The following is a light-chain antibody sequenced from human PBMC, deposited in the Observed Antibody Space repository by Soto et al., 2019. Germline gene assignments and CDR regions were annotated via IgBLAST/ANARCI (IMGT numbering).Light chain of an antibody. V-gene: IGKV3-15*01. Sequence: EIVLTQSPGTLSLSPGERATLSCRASQSVSSNLAWYQQKPGQAPRLLIYGASTRATGIPARFSGSGSGTEFILTISSLQSEDFAVYYCQQYNNWPPYTFGQGTKVDIK. CDR1: QSVSSN. J-gene: IGKJ2*01. CDR3: QQYNNWPPYT. CDR2: GAS.